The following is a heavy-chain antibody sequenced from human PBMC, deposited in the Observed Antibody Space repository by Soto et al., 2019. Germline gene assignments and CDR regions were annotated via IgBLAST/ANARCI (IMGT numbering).Heavy chain of an antibody. CDR3: AREVMTTKWYFDN. CDR1: GFTFSSYS. V-gene: IGHV3-30-3*01. J-gene: IGHJ4*02. D-gene: IGHD3-16*01. CDR2: TSSSGGVQ. Sequence: GGSLRLSCTTSGFTFSSYSTHWLRQSPGKGLEWVAVTSSSGGVQFYADSVKGRFTISRDNYKNTLYLHMNSVRPEDTALYYCAREVMTTKWYFDNWGQGIPVTVSS.